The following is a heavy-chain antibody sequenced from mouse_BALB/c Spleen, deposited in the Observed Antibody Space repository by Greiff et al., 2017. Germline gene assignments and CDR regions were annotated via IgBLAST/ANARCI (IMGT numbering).Heavy chain of an antibody. J-gene: IGHJ3*01. CDR2: ISSGGST. CDR3: ARDYYDYPWFAY. D-gene: IGHD2-4*01. V-gene: IGHV5-6-5*01. CDR1: GFTFSSYA. Sequence: EVKVEESGGGLVKPGGSLKLSCAASGFTFSSYAMSWVRQTPEKRLEWVASISSGGSTYYPDSVKGRFTISRDNARNILYLQMSSLRSEDTAMYYCARDYYDYPWFAYWGQGTLVTVSA.